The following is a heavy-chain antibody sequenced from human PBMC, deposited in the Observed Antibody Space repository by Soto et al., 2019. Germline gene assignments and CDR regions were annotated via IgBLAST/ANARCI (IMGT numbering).Heavy chain of an antibody. CDR1: GGSISSYY. CDR2: IYYSGST. V-gene: IGHV4-59*01. Sequence: PSETLSLTCTVSGGSISSYYWSWIRQPPGKGLEWIGYIYYSGSTNYNPSLKSRVTLSVDTSKNQFSLKLSSVTAADTAVYYCARSEGRYWGQGTLVTVSS. J-gene: IGHJ4*02. CDR3: ARSEGRY.